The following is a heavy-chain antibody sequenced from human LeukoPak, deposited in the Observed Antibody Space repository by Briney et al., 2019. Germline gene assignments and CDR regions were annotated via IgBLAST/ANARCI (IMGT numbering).Heavy chain of an antibody. D-gene: IGHD3-22*01. CDR1: GFTFSSYG. Sequence: GRSLRLSCAASGFTFSSYGMHWVRQAPGKGLEWVAVISYDGSNEYYADSMKGRFTISRDNSKNTLYLQMNSLRTEDTAIYYCAKEDVVVITIRYFQHWGQGTLVTVSS. CDR2: ISYDGSNE. CDR3: AKEDVVVITIRYFQH. J-gene: IGHJ1*01. V-gene: IGHV3-30*18.